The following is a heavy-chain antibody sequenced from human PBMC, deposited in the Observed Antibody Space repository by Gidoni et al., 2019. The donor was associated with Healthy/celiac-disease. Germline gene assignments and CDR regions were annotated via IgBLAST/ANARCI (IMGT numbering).Heavy chain of an antibody. CDR2: TYYRSKWYN. CDR1: VSSNSAA. Sequence: VSSNSAAWNWIRQSPSRGLEWLGRTYYRSKWYNDYAVSVKSRITINPDTSKNQFSLQLNSVTPEDTAVYYCARDAPIAAAGTFDYWGQGTLVTVSS. D-gene: IGHD6-13*01. V-gene: IGHV6-1*01. CDR3: ARDAPIAAAGTFDY. J-gene: IGHJ4*02.